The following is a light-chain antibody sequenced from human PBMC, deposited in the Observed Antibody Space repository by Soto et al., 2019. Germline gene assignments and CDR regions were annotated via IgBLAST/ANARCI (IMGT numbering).Light chain of an antibody. Sequence: DIQMTQSPYTLSASVGDRVTITCRASQSISSWLAWYQQKPGKAPNLLIYKASSLQSGVPSRFSGSGSVTEFALTITSLQPDDLATYYCQQYNSYPYTFGQGTKLEIK. CDR1: QSISSW. V-gene: IGKV1-5*03. CDR3: QQYNSYPYT. CDR2: KAS. J-gene: IGKJ2*01.